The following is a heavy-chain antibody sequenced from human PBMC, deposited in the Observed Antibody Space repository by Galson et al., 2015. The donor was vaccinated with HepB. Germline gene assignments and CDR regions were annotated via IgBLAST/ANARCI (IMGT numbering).Heavy chain of an antibody. CDR3: ARGGYSYLFDY. J-gene: IGHJ4*02. Sequence: SCKASGYTLTSYAMHWVRQAPGQRLEWMGWINAGNGNTKYSQKFQGRVTITRDTSASTAYMELSSLRSEDTAVYYCARGGYSYLFDYWGQGTLVTVSS. V-gene: IGHV1-3*01. CDR2: INAGNGNT. CDR1: GYTLTSYA. D-gene: IGHD5-18*01.